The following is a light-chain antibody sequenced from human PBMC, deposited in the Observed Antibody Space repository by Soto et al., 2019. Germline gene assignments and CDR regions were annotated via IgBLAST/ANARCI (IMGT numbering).Light chain of an antibody. CDR2: EVT. Sequence: QSALTRPPSFSGSPGQSITISCTATSSDIGGYNFVSWYKQHQGKVPNLLIYEVTIRPPGVSNRFSGSKSGDTASLTSSDLQEEYEDDYYCSSYATSSPYVFGTGTKVTVL. CDR1: SSDIGGYNF. V-gene: IGLV2-14*01. J-gene: IGLJ1*01. CDR3: SSYATSSPYV.